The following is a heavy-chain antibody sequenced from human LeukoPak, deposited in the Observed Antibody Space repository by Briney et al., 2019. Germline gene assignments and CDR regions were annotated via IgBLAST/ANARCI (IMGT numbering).Heavy chain of an antibody. V-gene: IGHV4-39*01. D-gene: IGHD5-18*01. CDR1: GGSISSDNYY. CDR3: SRYRYTYGSNFDY. Sequence: PSETLSLTCTVSGGSISSDNYYWGWVRQPPGKGLEWIASIYYSGNTYYNPSLKSRVTMSVGTSKNQFSLKLDSVTAADTAVYFCSRYRYTYGSNFDYWGQGTLVTVSS. J-gene: IGHJ4*02. CDR2: IYYSGNT.